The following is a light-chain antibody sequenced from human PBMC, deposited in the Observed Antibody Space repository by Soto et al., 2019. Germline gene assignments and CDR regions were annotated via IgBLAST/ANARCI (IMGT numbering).Light chain of an antibody. Sequence: QSVLTQPPSVSGAPGQRVTISCTGSSSNIGAGYDVHWYHQLPGTAPKLLIYGNNNRPSGVPDRFSGSRSGTSASLAITGVQAEDEADYYCQSYDSSLSVWVFGGGTQLTVL. V-gene: IGLV1-40*01. CDR2: GNN. CDR1: SSNIGAGYD. CDR3: QSYDSSLSVWV. J-gene: IGLJ3*02.